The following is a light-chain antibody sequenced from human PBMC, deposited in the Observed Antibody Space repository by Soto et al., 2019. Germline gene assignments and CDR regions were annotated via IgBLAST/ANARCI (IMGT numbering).Light chain of an antibody. Sequence: DIQMTQSPSTLSASVGDRVTITCRASQSISSWLAWYQQKPGKAPKLLIYDASSLESGVPSRFSGSGSGTEFTLTISSLQPDDFATYYCQQSYSTPPEPITFGQGTRLEIK. CDR3: QQSYSTPPEPIT. J-gene: IGKJ5*01. CDR2: DAS. V-gene: IGKV1-5*01. CDR1: QSISSW.